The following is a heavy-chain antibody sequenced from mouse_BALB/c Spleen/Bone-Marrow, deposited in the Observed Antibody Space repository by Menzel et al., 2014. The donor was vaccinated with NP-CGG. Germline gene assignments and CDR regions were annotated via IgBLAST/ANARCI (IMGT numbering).Heavy chain of an antibody. CDR2: IDPANVNT. J-gene: IGHJ3*01. CDR3: AVYFYGRGSFAY. Sequence: VQLKQSGAELVKPGASVKLSCTASDFNIKDAYMHWVKQRPEQGLEWIGRIDPANVNTKYDTKFQGKATITADTSSNTAYLLLSSLTSEDTAVYYCAVYFYGRGSFAYWGQGTLVTVSA. V-gene: IGHV14-3*02. D-gene: IGHD1-1*01. CDR1: DFNIKDAY.